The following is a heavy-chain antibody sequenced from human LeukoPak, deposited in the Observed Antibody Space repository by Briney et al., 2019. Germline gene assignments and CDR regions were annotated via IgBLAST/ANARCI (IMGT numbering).Heavy chain of an antibody. CDR3: AKSLRERREFIPAGGTLNRLFDY. CDR2: INPSGGST. D-gene: IGHD6-13*01. Sequence: ASVKVSCKASGYTFTSYYMHWVRQAPGQGLEWMGIINPSGGSTSYAQKFQGRVTMTRDTSTSTVYMELSSLRSEDTAVYYCAKSLRERREFIPAGGTLNRLFDYWGQGTLVTVSS. V-gene: IGHV1-46*01. J-gene: IGHJ4*02. CDR1: GYTFTSYY.